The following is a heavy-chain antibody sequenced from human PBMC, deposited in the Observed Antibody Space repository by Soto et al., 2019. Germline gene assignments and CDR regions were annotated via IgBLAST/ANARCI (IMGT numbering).Heavy chain of an antibody. Sequence: NPSETLSLTCTVSGGSISSGDSYWSWIRQPPGKGLEWIGYIYYSGSTYYNPSHKSRVTISVDTSKNQFSLKLSSVTAADTAVYYCALSVTAPTFDYWGQGTLVTVSS. CDR3: ALSVTAPTFDY. V-gene: IGHV4-30-4*01. CDR2: IYYSGST. D-gene: IGHD4-17*01. J-gene: IGHJ4*02. CDR1: GGSISSGDSY.